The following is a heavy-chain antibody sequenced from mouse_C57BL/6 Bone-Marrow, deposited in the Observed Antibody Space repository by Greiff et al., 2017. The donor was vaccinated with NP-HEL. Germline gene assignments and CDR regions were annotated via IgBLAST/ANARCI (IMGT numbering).Heavy chain of an antibody. V-gene: IGHV1-64*01. CDR2: IHPNSGST. CDR3: ARNGYDYDEGGAMDY. J-gene: IGHJ4*01. D-gene: IGHD2-4*01. CDR1: GYTFTSYW. Sequence: VQLQQSGAELVKPGASVKLSCKASGYTFTSYWMHWVKQRPGQGLEWIGMIHPNSGSTNYNEKFKSKATLTVDKSSSTAYMQLSSLTSEDSAVYYCARNGYDYDEGGAMDYWGQGTSVTVSS.